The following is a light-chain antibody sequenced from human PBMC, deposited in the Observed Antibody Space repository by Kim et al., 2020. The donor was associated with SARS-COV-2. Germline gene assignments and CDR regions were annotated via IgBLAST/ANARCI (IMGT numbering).Light chain of an antibody. CDR3: QHYNGY. CDR2: KAS. V-gene: IGKV1-5*03. Sequence: TLSASVGDRVTITCRASQTISNLLAWYQQKPGKAPRLLIHKASGLESGVPSRFSGSGSGTEFTLTISSLQPDDFATDYCQHYNGYFGQGTKLEI. CDR1: QTISNL. J-gene: IGKJ2*01.